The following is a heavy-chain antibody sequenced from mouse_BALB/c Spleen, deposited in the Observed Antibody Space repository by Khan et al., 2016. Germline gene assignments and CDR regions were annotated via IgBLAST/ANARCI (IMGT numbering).Heavy chain of an antibody. V-gene: IGHV1-9*01. CDR2: ILPGTDST. CDR1: GYTFSRYW. Sequence: VQLQESGAELMKPGASVKISCKASGYTFSRYWIKWIKERPGHGLEWIGEILPGTDSTNYNDKFKGKAAFTAESSSSTAYIQLNSLTSEDSAVYYCARGASWGQGTLVTVSA. CDR3: ARGAS. J-gene: IGHJ3*01.